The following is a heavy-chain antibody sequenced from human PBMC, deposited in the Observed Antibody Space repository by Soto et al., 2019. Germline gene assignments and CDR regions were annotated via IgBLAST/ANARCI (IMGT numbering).Heavy chain of an antibody. CDR2: INHSGST. CDR3: AGGLWFGEFLDYYGMDV. D-gene: IGHD3-10*01. V-gene: IGHV4-34*01. Sequence: SETLSLTCAVYGGSFSGYYWSWIRQPPGKGLEWIGEINHSGSTNHNPSLKSRVTISVDTSKNQFSLKLSSVTAADTAVYYCAGGLWFGEFLDYYGMDVWGQGTTVTVSS. CDR1: GGSFSGYY. J-gene: IGHJ6*02.